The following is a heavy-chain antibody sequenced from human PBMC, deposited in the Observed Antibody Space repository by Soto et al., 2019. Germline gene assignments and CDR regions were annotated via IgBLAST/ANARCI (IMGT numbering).Heavy chain of an antibody. CDR1: GDSVSITSAT. Sequence: PWQTLSLTCAISGDSVSITSATWNWIRQSSSRGLEWLGRTYYRSKWHSEYAVSVKSRMAVNPDTSKNQFSLQLTSVTPEDTAVYFCSSMDVWGQGTTVTVSS. CDR3: SSMDV. V-gene: IGHV6-1*01. J-gene: IGHJ6*02. CDR2: TYYRSKWHS.